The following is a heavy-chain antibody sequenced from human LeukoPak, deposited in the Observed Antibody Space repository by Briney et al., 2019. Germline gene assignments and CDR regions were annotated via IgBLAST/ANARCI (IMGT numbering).Heavy chain of an antibody. J-gene: IGHJ5*02. V-gene: IGHV4-30-2*01. D-gene: IGHD1-1*01. CDR1: GGSISSGGYY. Sequence: PSETLSLTCTVSGGSISSGGYYWSWIRQPPGKGLEWIGYIYHSGSTYYNPSLKSRVTISVDRSKNQFSLTLSSVTAADTAMYYCARHLPQQRWYDPWGQGTLVTVSS. CDR2: IYHSGST. CDR3: ARHLPQQRWYDP.